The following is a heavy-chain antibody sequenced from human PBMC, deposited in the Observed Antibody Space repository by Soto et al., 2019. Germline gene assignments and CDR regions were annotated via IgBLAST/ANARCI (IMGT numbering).Heavy chain of an antibody. CDR3: AKCGPAGFCSGGRCYFDY. CDR1: GFTFDDYA. V-gene: IGHV3-9*01. Sequence: DVQLVESGGGLVQPGRSLRLSCAASGFTFDDYAMHWVRRVPGKGLEWVSSISWNSNIIGYADSVKGRFTISRDNAKNSLYLQMNSLRPEDTALYYCAKCGPAGFCSGGRCYFDYWGQGTLVTVSS. D-gene: IGHD2-15*01. J-gene: IGHJ4*02. CDR2: ISWNSNII.